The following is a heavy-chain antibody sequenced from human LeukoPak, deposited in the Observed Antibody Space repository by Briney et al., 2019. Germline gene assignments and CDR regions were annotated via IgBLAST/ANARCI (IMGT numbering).Heavy chain of an antibody. CDR3: IYRSSGWHDY. V-gene: IGHV1-69*05. Sequence: SVKVSCKASGGTFSSYAISWARQAPGQGLEWMGRIIPIFGTANYAQKFQGRVTFTTDESTSTAYMELSSLRSEDTAVYYCIYRSSGWHDYWGQGTLVTVSS. J-gene: IGHJ4*02. CDR2: IIPIFGTA. CDR1: GGTFSSYA. D-gene: IGHD6-19*01.